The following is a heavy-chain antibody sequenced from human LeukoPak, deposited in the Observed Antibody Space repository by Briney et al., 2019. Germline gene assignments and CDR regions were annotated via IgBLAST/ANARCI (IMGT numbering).Heavy chain of an antibody. CDR3: AKGSTVFGVVIRTYLDY. J-gene: IGHJ4*02. CDR1: GFTFSSYG. D-gene: IGHD3-3*01. CDR2: ISYDGTNK. Sequence: GGSLRLSCAASGFTFSSYGMHWVRQAPGKGLEWVAVISYDGTNKYYADSVKVRFTISRDNSKNTLYLQMDTLRAEDTAVYYCAKGSTVFGVVIRTYLDYWGQGTLVTVSS. V-gene: IGHV3-30*18.